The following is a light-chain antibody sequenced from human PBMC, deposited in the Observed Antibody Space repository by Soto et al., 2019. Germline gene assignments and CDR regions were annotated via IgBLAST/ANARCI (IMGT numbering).Light chain of an antibody. CDR3: QQYGSSPTT. V-gene: IGKV3-15*01. CDR2: DTS. Sequence: EVVMTQSPATLSVSPGERATLSCRASRGIGSTLAWYQQKPGQTPRLLIYDTSTRATGVPGRFIGSRSGTEFTLTITSLQSEDFAVYYCQQYGSSPTTFGQGTRLEIK. CDR1: RGIGST. J-gene: IGKJ5*01.